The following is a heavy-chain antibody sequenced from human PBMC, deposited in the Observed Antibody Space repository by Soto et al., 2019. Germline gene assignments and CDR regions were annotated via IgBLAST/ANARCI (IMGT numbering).Heavy chain of an antibody. CDR2: IYWDDYK. V-gene: IGHV2-5*02. CDR1: GFSLTTSGVG. J-gene: IGHJ4*02. CDR3: AHRVLRTVFGLVTTTAIYFDF. D-gene: IGHD3-3*01. Sequence: QITLNESGPTQVKPRQTLTLTCTFSGFSLTTSGVGVCWIRQSPGKAPEWLALIYWDDYKRYSPSLKSRLTITKDTSKNQVVLTMADLDPADTATYYCAHRVLRTVFGLVTTTAIYFDFWGQGTPVAVSS.